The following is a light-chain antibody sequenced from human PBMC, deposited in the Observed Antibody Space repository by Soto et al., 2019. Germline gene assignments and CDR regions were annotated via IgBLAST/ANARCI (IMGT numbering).Light chain of an antibody. Sequence: QSVLTQPASVSGPPGQSITISCTGTSSDVGGYNYVSLYQQHPGKAPKLMIYDVRNRLSGVSNRFSGSKSVNTASLTISGLQAEDEADYYCSSHTTISTYVFGTGTKVTVL. CDR1: SSDVGGYNY. CDR3: SSHTTISTYV. CDR2: DVR. V-gene: IGLV2-14*01. J-gene: IGLJ1*01.